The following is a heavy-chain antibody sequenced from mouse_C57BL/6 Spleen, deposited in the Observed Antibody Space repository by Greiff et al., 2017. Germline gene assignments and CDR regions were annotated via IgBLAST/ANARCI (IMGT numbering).Heavy chain of an antibody. CDR3: ARYDYDGGPFDY. Sequence: QVQLQQPGAELVKPGASVTLSCKASGYTFTSYWMQWVKQRPGRGLEWIGRIVPKSGGTKYNEKFKSKATLTVDTPSSTAYMQLSRLPSEASAVYYCARYDYDGGPFDYWGQGTPLTVSS. J-gene: IGHJ2*01. CDR2: IVPKSGGT. V-gene: IGHV1-72*01. CDR1: GYTFTSYW. D-gene: IGHD2-4*01.